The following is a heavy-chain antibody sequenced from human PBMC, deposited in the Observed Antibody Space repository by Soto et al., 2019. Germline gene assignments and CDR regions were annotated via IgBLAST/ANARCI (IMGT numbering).Heavy chain of an antibody. CDR3: ARGGVAAAGKDYYYGMDV. CDR2: INHSGST. Sequence: TSETLSLTCAVYGGSFSGYYWSWIRQPPGKGLEWIGEINHSGSTNYNPSLKSRVTISVDTSKNQFSLKLSSVTAADTAVYYCARGGVAAAGKDYYYGMDVWGQGTTVTVSS. CDR1: GGSFSGYY. D-gene: IGHD6-13*01. V-gene: IGHV4-34*01. J-gene: IGHJ6*02.